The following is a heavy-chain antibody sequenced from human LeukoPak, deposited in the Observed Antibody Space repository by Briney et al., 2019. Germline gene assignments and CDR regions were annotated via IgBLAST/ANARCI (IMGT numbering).Heavy chain of an antibody. CDR1: GYTFTSYG. CDR3: ARSSGSYYVGAFDI. Sequence: ASVKVSCKASGYTFTSYGISWVRQAPGQGLEWMGRIIPILGIANYAQKFQGRVTITADKSTSTAYMELSSLRSEDTAVYYCARSSGSYYVGAFDIWGQGTMVTVSS. D-gene: IGHD1-26*01. CDR2: IIPILGIA. J-gene: IGHJ3*02. V-gene: IGHV1-69*04.